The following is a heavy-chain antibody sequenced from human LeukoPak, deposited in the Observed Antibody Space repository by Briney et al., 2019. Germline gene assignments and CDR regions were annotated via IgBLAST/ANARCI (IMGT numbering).Heavy chain of an antibody. CDR1: GGSISSSSYY. V-gene: IGHV3-7*01. D-gene: IGHD2-2*01. CDR3: AREVVPALHLDY. CDR2: IKQDGSEK. J-gene: IGHJ4*02. Sequence: ETLSLTCTVSGGSISSSSYYWGWIRQPPGKGLEWVANIKQDGSEKYYVDSVKGRFTISRDNAKNSLYLQMNSLRAEDTAVYYCAREVVPALHLDYWGQGTLVTVSS.